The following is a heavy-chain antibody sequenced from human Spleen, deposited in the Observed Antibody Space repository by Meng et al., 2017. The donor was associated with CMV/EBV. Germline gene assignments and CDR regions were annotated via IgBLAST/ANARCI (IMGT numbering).Heavy chain of an antibody. D-gene: IGHD3-3*01. CDR1: GFTFDDFA. J-gene: IGHJ5*02. Sequence: SLKISCAASGFTFDDFAMHWVRQAPGKGLEWVSGIGWKSDYIGYADSVRGRFTISRDNAKNSLYLQMNSLRAEDTALYYCAKSGDRFLEWDNWFDPWGQGTLVTVSS. CDR3: AKSGDRFLEWDNWFDP. CDR2: IGWKSDYI. V-gene: IGHV3-9*01.